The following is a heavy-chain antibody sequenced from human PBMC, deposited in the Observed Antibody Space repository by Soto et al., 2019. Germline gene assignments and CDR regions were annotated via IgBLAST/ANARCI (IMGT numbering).Heavy chain of an antibody. J-gene: IGHJ4*02. D-gene: IGHD2-21*02. CDR2: INAGNGNT. V-gene: IGHV1-3*05. CDR3: ARAWVVVTAPDY. CDR1: GYTLTSYA. Sequence: QVQLVQSGAEEKKPGASVKVSCKASGYTLTSYAMHWVRQAPGQRLEWMGWINAGNGNTKYSQKLQGRVTITRDTSASTAYMELSSLRSEDTAVYYSARAWVVVTAPDYWGPGTLVTVSS.